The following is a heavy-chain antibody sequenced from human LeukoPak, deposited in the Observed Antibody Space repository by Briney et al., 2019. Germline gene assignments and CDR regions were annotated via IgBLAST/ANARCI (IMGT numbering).Heavy chain of an antibody. CDR1: GGSISSYY. V-gene: IGHV4-59*08. Sequence: SETLSLTCTVSGGSISSYYWSWIRLPPGKGLEWIGYIYYSGSTNYNPSLKSRVTISVDTSKNQFSLKLSSVTAADTAVYYCARQSLRNTAMVFGYWGQGTLVTVSS. CDR3: ARQSLRNTAMVFGY. J-gene: IGHJ4*02. CDR2: IYYSGST. D-gene: IGHD5-18*01.